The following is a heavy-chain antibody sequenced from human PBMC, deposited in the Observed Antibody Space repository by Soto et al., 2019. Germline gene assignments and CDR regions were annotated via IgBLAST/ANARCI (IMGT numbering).Heavy chain of an antibody. Sequence: ASVKVSCKASGYTFTSYAISWVRQAPGQGLEWMGWISAYNGKTNYAQKLQGRVTMTTDTSTSTAYMELRSLRSDDTAVYYCAADPTSLGPFDIWGQGTMVTVSS. J-gene: IGHJ3*02. CDR1: GYTFTSYA. CDR2: ISAYNGKT. CDR3: AADPTSLGPFDI. V-gene: IGHV1-18*01. D-gene: IGHD3-16*01.